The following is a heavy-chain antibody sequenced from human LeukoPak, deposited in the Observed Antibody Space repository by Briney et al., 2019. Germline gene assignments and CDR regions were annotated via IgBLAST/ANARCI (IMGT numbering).Heavy chain of an antibody. D-gene: IGHD6-13*01. V-gene: IGHV3-64D*06. CDR2: INTSGDKT. CDR3: VKDLYKGETSTWYYFDY. Sequence: PGGSLRLSCSGSGFTFSTYAIHWVRQAPGKGPEYVLLINTSGDKTYYADSVKGRFTISRDNSKNTVSLQMSSLRDEDTAMYYCVKDLYKGETSTWYYFDYWGQGTLVTVSS. CDR1: GFTFSTYA. J-gene: IGHJ4*02.